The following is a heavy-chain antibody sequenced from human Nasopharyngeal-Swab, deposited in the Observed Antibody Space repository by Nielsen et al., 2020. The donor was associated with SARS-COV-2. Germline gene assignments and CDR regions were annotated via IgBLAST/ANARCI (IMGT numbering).Heavy chain of an antibody. V-gene: IGHV1-2*06. J-gene: IGHJ6*03. CDR2: INPNSGGT. CDR1: GYTFTGYY. CDR3: ARAGSAYYYYYMDV. Sequence: ASVKVSCKASGYTFTGYYMHWVRQAPGQGLEWMGRINPNSGGTNYAQKFQGRVTMTGDTSISTAYMELSRLRSDDTAVYYCARAGSAYYYYYMDVWGKGTTVTVSS.